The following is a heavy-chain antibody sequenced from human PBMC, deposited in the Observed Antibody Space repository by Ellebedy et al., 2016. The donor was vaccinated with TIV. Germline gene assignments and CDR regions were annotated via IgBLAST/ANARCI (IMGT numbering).Heavy chain of an antibody. V-gene: IGHV3-74*03. J-gene: IGHJ4*02. D-gene: IGHD2-2*01. CDR2: INNDGSDT. CDR3: ASDFLRSYAR. CDR1: GLTFSSSR. Sequence: GESLKISXVVSGLTFSSSRMHWVRQAPGKGLVWVSRINNDGSDTKYAYYVQGRFTISRDNAKNTLYLQMNSLRAEDKAVYYCASDFLRSYARWGQGTLVIVSS.